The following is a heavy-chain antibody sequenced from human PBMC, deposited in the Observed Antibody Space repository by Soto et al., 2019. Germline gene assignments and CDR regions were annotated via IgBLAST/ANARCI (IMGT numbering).Heavy chain of an antibody. CDR3: AREFIVATTRWFDY. V-gene: IGHV4-4*07. CDR2: IYTSGST. Sequence: PSETLSLTCTVSGGSISSYYRSWIRQPAGKGLEWIGRIYTSGSTNYNPSLKSRVTMSVDTSKNQFSLKLSSVTAADTAVYYCAREFIVATTRWFDYWGQGTLVTVSS. J-gene: IGHJ4*02. CDR1: GGSISSYY. D-gene: IGHD5-12*01.